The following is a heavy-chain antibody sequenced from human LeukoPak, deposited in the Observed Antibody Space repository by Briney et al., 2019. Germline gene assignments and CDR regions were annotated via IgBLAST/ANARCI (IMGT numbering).Heavy chain of an antibody. CDR1: GYSFTSYS. V-gene: IGHV1-18*01. CDR3: ARGGPTWFGESFPFDY. CDR2: ISAYNGNT. Sequence: ASVKVSCKASGYSFTSYSITWVRQAPGQGLEWMGWISAYNGNTNYAQKFQGRVTMTRNTSISTAYMELSSLRSEDTAVYYCARGGPTWFGESFPFDYWGQGTLVTVSS. D-gene: IGHD3-10*01. J-gene: IGHJ4*02.